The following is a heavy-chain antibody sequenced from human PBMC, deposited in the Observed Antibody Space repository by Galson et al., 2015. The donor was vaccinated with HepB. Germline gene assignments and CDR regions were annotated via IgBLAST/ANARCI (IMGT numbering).Heavy chain of an antibody. CDR1: GYSFTSYW. Sequence: QSGAEVKKPGESLKISCKGSGYSFTSYWIGWVRQMPGKGLEWMGIIYPGDSDTRYSPSFQGQVTISADKSISTAYLQWSSLKASDTAMYYCARHVGPMVRGANHHYYYYYGMDVWGQGTTVTVSS. CDR2: IYPGDSDT. CDR3: ARHVGPMVRGANHHYYYYYGMDV. V-gene: IGHV5-51*01. J-gene: IGHJ6*02. D-gene: IGHD3-10*01.